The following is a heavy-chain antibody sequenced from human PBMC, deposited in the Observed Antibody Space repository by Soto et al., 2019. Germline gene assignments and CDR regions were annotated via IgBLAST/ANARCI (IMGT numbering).Heavy chain of an antibody. CDR1: GYTFTGYY. CDR3: AREHMITFGGVIVHDAFDI. J-gene: IGHJ3*02. CDR2: INPNSGGT. V-gene: IGHV1-2*04. Sequence: ASVKVSCKASGYTFTGYYMHWVRQAPGQGLEWMGWINPNSGGTNYAQKFQGWVTMTRDTPISTAYMELSRLRSDDTAVYYCAREHMITFGGVIVHDAFDIWGQGTMVT. D-gene: IGHD3-16*02.